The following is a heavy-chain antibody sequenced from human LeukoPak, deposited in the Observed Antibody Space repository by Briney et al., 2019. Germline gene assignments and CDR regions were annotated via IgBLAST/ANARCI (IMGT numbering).Heavy chain of an antibody. CDR1: GGSFSGYY. V-gene: IGHV4-34*01. Sequence: SETLSLTCAVYGGSFSGYYWSWIRQPPGKGLEWIGEINHSGSTNYNPSLKSRVTISVDTSKNQFSPKLSSVTAADAAVYYCARGLKEDLDYWGQGTLVTVSS. J-gene: IGHJ4*02. CDR3: ARGLKEDLDY. CDR2: INHSGST.